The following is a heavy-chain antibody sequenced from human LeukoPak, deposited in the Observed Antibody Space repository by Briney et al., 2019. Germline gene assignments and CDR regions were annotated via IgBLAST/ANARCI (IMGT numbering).Heavy chain of an antibody. CDR1: GGSISSSSYY. J-gene: IGHJ3*02. CDR2: IYYSGST. D-gene: IGHD2-15*01. Sequence: RSETLSLTCTVSGGSISSSSYYWGWIRQPPGKGLEWIGSIYYSGSTYYNPSLKSRVTISVDTSKNQFSLKLSSVTAADTAVYYCASVGRYCSGGSCRTHAFDIWGQGTMVTVSS. V-gene: IGHV4-39*07. CDR3: ASVGRYCSGGSCRTHAFDI.